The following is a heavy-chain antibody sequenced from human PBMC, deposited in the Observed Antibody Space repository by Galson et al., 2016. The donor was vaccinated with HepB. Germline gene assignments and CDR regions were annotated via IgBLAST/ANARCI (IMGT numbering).Heavy chain of an antibody. CDR2: IYYSGTT. V-gene: IGHV4-39*01. Sequence: LSLTCIVSGGSISSSSYYWGWVRQPPGKGLEWIGSIYYSGTTYYNPSLKSRVTISVDTSKHQFSLKLSSVTAADTAVYYCARAYSSGWTGNYYGMDVWGKGTTVTVSS. CDR1: GGSISSSSYY. CDR3: ARAYSSGWTGNYYGMDV. D-gene: IGHD6-19*01. J-gene: IGHJ6*04.